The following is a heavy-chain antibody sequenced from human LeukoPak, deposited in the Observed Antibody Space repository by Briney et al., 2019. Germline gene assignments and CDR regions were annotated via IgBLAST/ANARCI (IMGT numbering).Heavy chain of an antibody. CDR1: GFTFSDHC. D-gene: IGHD1-26*01. Sequence: GGSLRPSCAASGFTFSDHCMNWVRQAPGKGLELVGRSRNKGNIYTTEYAASVKGRFTISGDESKNLLFLQMNSLKTDDTAVYYCARGRAGSGSYHPDSYHAFDIWGQGTMVTVS. J-gene: IGHJ3*02. V-gene: IGHV3-72*01. CDR2: SRNKGNIYTT. CDR3: ARGRAGSGSYHPDSYHAFDI.